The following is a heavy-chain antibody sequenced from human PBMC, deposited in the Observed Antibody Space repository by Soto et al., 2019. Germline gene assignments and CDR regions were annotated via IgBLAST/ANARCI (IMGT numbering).Heavy chain of an antibody. Sequence: LSLTCAASGFTFDDYAMHWVRQAPGKGLEWVSGISWNSGSIGYADSVKGRFTISRDNAKNSLYLQMNSLRAEDTALYYCAKWEEPYDYIWGSYRSQNPNDAFDIWGQGTMVTVSS. V-gene: IGHV3-9*01. D-gene: IGHD3-16*02. J-gene: IGHJ3*02. CDR2: ISWNSGSI. CDR3: AKWEEPYDYIWGSYRSQNPNDAFDI. CDR1: GFTFDDYA.